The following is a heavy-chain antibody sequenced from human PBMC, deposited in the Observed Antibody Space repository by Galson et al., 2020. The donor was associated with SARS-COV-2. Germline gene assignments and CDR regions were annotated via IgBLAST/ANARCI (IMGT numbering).Heavy chain of an antibody. D-gene: IGHD1-26*01. CDR3: ATPIVGGTFDY. CDR1: GYTFTSYD. CDR2: MNTNSANT. Sequence: ASVKVSCKASGYTFTSYDINWVRQATGQGLEWMGWMNTNSANTGYAQKFQGRVTMTRNTSISTAYLELSSLRSEDTAVYYCATPIVGGTFDYWGQGTLVTVSS. V-gene: IGHV1-8*01. J-gene: IGHJ4*02.